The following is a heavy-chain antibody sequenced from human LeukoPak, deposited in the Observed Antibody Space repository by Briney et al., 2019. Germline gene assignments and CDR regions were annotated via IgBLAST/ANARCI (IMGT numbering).Heavy chain of an antibody. Sequence: GGSLRLACAVSGFTFSTKSMNWVRQAPGKGLEWVSYITADSGTTYYADSVKGRFTISRDNAKNSLYLQMNSLRDEDTAVYYCASRDYFDYWGQGTLVTVSS. J-gene: IGHJ4*02. V-gene: IGHV3-48*02. CDR3: ASRDYFDY. CDR2: ITADSGTT. CDR1: GFTFSTKS.